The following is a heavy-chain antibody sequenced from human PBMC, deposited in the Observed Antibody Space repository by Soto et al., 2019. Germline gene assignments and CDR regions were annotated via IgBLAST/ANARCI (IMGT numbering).Heavy chain of an antibody. V-gene: IGHV3-11*01. CDR1: GFTFSDSY. CDR2: ITFSGNTV. Sequence: SGGSLRLSCAASGFTFSDSYMSRIRQAPGKGLEWIPYITFSGNTVYYADSLKGRFTISRDNAKNSLYLQMNRLRAEDTAVYYCARVSWREKYGMDVWGQGTTVTVSS. J-gene: IGHJ6*02. CDR3: ARVSWREKYGMDV.